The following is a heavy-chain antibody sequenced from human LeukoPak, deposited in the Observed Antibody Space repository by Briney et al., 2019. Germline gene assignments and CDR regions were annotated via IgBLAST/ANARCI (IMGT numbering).Heavy chain of an antibody. CDR1: GFTFSNAW. Sequence: PGGSLRLSCAASGFTFSNAWMSWVRQAPGKGLEWVGRIKSKTDGGTTDYAAPVKGRFTISRDDSKNTLYLQMNSLKTEDTAVYYCTVSIAAAGTFDYWGQGTLVTVSS. J-gene: IGHJ4*02. CDR3: TVSIAAAGTFDY. CDR2: IKSKTDGGTT. D-gene: IGHD6-13*01. V-gene: IGHV3-15*01.